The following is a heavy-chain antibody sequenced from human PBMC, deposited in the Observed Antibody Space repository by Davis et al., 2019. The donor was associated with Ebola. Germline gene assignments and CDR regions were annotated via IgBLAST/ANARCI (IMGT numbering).Heavy chain of an antibody. CDR2: INGDGNTI. Sequence: HTGGSLRLSCAASGSTFSSYWMHWVRQAPGKGLVWVSRINGDGNTIGYADSVKGRFTISRDNAKNSLYLQMNSLRAEDTAVYYFAKDTSNIWFDVWGQGTMVTVSS. D-gene: IGHD1-26*01. J-gene: IGHJ3*01. CDR3: AKDTSNIWFDV. CDR1: GSTFSSYW. V-gene: IGHV3-74*01.